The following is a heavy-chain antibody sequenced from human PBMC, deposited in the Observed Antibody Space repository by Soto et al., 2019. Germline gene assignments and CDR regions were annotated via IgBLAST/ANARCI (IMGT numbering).Heavy chain of an antibody. J-gene: IGHJ3*02. Sequence: QITLKESGPTLVKPTQTLTLTCTFSGFSLSTSGVGVGWIRQPPGKALEWLALIYWDDDKRYSPSLKSRLTITTDPSKTQVVLTMTNMDPVDTATYYCAPRPSSYDAFDIWGQGTMVTVSS. CDR2: IYWDDDK. D-gene: IGHD6-6*01. V-gene: IGHV2-5*02. CDR3: APRPSSYDAFDI. CDR1: GFSLSTSGVG.